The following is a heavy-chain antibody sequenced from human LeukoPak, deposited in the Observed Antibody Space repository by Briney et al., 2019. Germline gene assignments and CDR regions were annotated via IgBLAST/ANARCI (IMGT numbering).Heavy chain of an antibody. CDR3: ARVGGLGITGTTWHYYYGMDV. D-gene: IGHD1-7*01. CDR1: GGSFSGYY. V-gene: IGHV4-34*01. Sequence: SETLSLTCAVYGGSFSGYYWSWIRQPPGKGLEWIGEINHSGSTNYNPSLKSRVTISVDTSKTQFSLTLSAVTAADTAVYYCARVGGLGITGTTWHYYYGMDVWGQGTTVTVSS. J-gene: IGHJ6*02. CDR2: INHSGST.